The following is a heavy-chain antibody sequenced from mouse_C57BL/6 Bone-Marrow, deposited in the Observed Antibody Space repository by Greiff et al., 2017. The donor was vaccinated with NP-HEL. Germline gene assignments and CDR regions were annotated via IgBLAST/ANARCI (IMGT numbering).Heavy chain of an antibody. J-gene: IGHJ1*03. CDR3: TRSVITTGVAWYFDV. CDR2: IYPGNSDT. CDR1: GYTFTSYW. Sequence: EVQLQQSGTVLARPGASVKMSCKTSGYTFTSYWMHWVNQRPGQGLEWIGAIYPGNSDTSYNQKFKGKAKLTAVTSASTAYMELSSLTNEDSAVYYCTRSVITTGVAWYFDVWGTGTTVTVSS. V-gene: IGHV1-5*01. D-gene: IGHD1-1*01.